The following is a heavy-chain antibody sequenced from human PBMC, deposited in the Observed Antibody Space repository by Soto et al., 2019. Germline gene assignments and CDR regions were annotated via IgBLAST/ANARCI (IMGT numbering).Heavy chain of an antibody. CDR2: ISYDGGNK. Sequence: QVQLVESGGGVVQPGRSLRLSCAASGFTFSRYGMHWVRQAPGKALEWVAVISYDGGNKYYADSVKGRFTISRDNSKHTMYLQMSSLRAEDTAGYYCARAQSTGSGCDPWGQGTLVTVSS. J-gene: IGHJ5*02. V-gene: IGHV3-30*03. CDR1: GFTFSRYG. CDR3: ARAQSTGSGCDP.